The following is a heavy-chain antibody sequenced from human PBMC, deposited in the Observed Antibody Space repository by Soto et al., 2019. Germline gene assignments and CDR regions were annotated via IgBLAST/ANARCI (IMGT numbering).Heavy chain of an antibody. Sequence: GGSLRLSCAASGFIFSNAWMNWVRQAPGKGLEWVGRIKSKSTGGTLYYAAPVKGRFTISRDDSKNTLYLQMNSLTAADTAVYYCARDRSPYYYETSGPEYYFDYWGQGTLVTVSS. D-gene: IGHD3-22*01. CDR3: ARDRSPYYYETSGPEYYFDY. J-gene: IGHJ4*02. CDR1: GFIFSNAW. CDR2: IKSKSTGGTL. V-gene: IGHV3-15*07.